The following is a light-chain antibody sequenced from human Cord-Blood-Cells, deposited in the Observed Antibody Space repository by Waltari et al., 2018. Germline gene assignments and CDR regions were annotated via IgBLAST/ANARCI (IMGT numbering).Light chain of an antibody. J-gene: IGKJ4*01. CDR2: GAS. Sequence: EIVMTQSPATLSVSPGERATLSCRDSQSVSSNLAWYQQKPGQAPRPLIYGASTRATGIPARCSGSGSGTEFTLTISSLQSEDFAVYYCQQYNNWPPLTFGGGTKVEIK. CDR3: QQYNNWPPLT. CDR1: QSVSSN. V-gene: IGKV3-15*01.